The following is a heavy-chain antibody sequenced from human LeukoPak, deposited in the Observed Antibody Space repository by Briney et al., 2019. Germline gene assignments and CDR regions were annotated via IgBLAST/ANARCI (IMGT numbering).Heavy chain of an antibody. Sequence: GGSLRLSCAGSGFTFGGYGMHWFRQTPGKGLEWVAVIAYDGSRAFYADSVKGRFTISRDNSKNTMSVQMDDLRAEDTAVYYCTRYNNDHFNYWGQGTLVTVSS. CDR2: IAYDGSRA. J-gene: IGHJ4*02. CDR3: TRYNNDHFNY. V-gene: IGHV3-33*01. CDR1: GFTFGGYG. D-gene: IGHD1-14*01.